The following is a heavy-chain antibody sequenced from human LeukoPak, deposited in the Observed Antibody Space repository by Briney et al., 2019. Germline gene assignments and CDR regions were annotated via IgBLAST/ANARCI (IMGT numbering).Heavy chain of an antibody. D-gene: IGHD5-12*01. CDR3: VREMGGYPFDH. CDR2: IRYDGSRK. Sequence: GGSLRLSCAASGFIFSSYGMHWVRQAPDKGLEWVTFIRYDGSRKYYADSVKGRFTISRDNSKNTLYLQMNSLRAEDTAIYYCVREMGGYPFDHWGQGTLVTVSS. CDR1: GFIFSSYG. V-gene: IGHV3-30*02. J-gene: IGHJ4*02.